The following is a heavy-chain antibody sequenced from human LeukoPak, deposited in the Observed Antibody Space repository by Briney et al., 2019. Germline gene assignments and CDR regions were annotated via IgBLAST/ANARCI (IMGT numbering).Heavy chain of an antibody. CDR3: ARDCSSTSCLPEDMDV. CDR1: GYTFTGYY. Sequence: ASVKVSCKASGYTFTGYYMHWVRQAPGQGLEWMGWINPNSGGTNYAQKFQGRVTMTRDTSISTAYMELSRLRSDDTAVYYCARDCSSTSCLPEDMDVWGEGTTVTVSS. J-gene: IGHJ6*03. CDR2: INPNSGGT. V-gene: IGHV1-2*02. D-gene: IGHD2-2*01.